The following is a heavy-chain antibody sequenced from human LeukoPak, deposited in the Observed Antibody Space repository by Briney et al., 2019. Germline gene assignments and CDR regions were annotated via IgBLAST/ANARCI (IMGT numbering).Heavy chain of an antibody. V-gene: IGHV3-23*01. Sequence: GGSLRLSCAASGFTFSTSAMSWVRQAPGTGLEWVSAISGSGDSTYYADSVKGRFTISRDNSKNTLSLQMNSLRAEDTAVYYCARVQSAYYYYYGMDVWGQGTTVTVSS. CDR2: ISGSGDST. CDR3: ARVQSAYYYYYGMDV. CDR1: GFTFSTSA. J-gene: IGHJ6*02.